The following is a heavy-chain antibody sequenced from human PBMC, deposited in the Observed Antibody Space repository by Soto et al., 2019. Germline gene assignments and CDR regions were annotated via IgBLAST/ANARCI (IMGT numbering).Heavy chain of an antibody. CDR2: ISWNSGSI. CDR3: AKDKSARPVYYYGMDV. V-gene: IGHV3-9*01. J-gene: IGHJ6*02. CDR1: GFTFDDYA. Sequence: LRLSCAASGFTFDDYAMHWVRQAPGKGLEWVSGISWNSGSIGYADSVKGRFTISRDNAKNSLYLQMNSLRAEDTALYYCAKDKSARPVYYYGMDVWGQGTTVTVSS. D-gene: IGHD6-6*01.